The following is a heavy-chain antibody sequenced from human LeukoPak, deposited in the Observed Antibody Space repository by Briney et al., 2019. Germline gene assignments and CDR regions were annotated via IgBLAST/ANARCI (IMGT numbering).Heavy chain of an antibody. Sequence: PSETLSLTCTVSGGSISSSSYYWGWIRQPPGKGLEWIGYIYYSGSTNYNPSLKSRVTISVDTSKNQFSLKLSSVTAADTAVYYCARGDSVAGTGDAFDIWGQGTMVTVSS. V-gene: IGHV4-61*05. D-gene: IGHD6-19*01. J-gene: IGHJ3*02. CDR3: ARGDSVAGTGDAFDI. CDR2: IYYSGST. CDR1: GGSISSSSYY.